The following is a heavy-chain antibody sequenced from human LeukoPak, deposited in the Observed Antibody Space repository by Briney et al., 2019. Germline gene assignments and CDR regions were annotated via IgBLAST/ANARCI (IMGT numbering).Heavy chain of an antibody. CDR1: GGSFSGYY. V-gene: IGHV4-34*01. CDR2: ISFGGST. D-gene: IGHD2-15*01. CDR3: ARGHGIVVVVAATLAAFDY. J-gene: IGHJ4*02. Sequence: SETLSLTCAVSGGSFSGYYWTWIRQPPGKGLEWIGEISFGGSTNYNPSLQSRVTISVDTSKNQFSLKLSSVTAADTAVYYCARGHGIVVVVAATLAAFDYWGQGTLVTVSS.